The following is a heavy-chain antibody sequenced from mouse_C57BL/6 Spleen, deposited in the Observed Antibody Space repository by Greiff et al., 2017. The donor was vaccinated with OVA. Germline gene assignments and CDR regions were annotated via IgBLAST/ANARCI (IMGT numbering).Heavy chain of an antibody. J-gene: IGHJ1*03. CDR2: INPNNGGT. CDR3: ARDGTGTGGYFDV. CDR1: GYTFTDYN. Sequence: EVQLQESGPELVRPGASVKMSCKASGYTFTDYNMHWVKQSHGKSLEWIGYINPNNGGTSYNQKFKGKATLTVNKSSSTAYMELRSLTSEDSAVYYCARDGTGTGGYFDVWGTGTTVTVSS. V-gene: IGHV1-22*01. D-gene: IGHD4-1*01.